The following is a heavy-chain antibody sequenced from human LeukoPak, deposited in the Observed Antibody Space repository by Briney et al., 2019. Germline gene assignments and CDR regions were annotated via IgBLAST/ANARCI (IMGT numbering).Heavy chain of an antibody. CDR1: GCTFANHW. CDR2: IYPGDSDT. J-gene: IGHJ3*01. V-gene: IGHV5-51*01. D-gene: IGHD1-7*01. Sequence: GESLKISCRASGCTFANHWIIWVRQMPGKGLEWMGSIYPGDSDTRHSPSLQGLVTISADKSISTAFLQWNTLKPSDTATYYCARTRGTTLILGSPFDVWGQGTMVTVSS. CDR3: ARTRGTTLILGSPFDV.